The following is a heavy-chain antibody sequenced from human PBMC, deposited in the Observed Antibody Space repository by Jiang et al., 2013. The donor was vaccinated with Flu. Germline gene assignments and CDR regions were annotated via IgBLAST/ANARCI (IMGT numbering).Heavy chain of an antibody. Sequence: KVSCKASGYTFTSYYMHWVRQAPGQGLEWMGIINPSGGSTSYAQKFQGRVTMTRDTSTSTVYMELSSLRSEDTAVYYCARDGMECSGGSCYSGWFDPWGQGTLVTVSS. CDR3: ARDGMECSGGSCYSGWFDP. CDR2: INPSGGST. V-gene: IGHV1-46*01. D-gene: IGHD2-15*01. J-gene: IGHJ5*02. CDR1: GYTFTSYY.